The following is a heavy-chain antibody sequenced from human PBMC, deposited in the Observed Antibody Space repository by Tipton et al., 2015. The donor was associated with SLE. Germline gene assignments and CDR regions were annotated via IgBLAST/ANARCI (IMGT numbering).Heavy chain of an antibody. J-gene: IGHJ4*02. Sequence: TLSLTCTVSGGSISRYYWSWIRQPAGKGLEWIGRIYTSGGTNYNPSLKSRVTMSVDTSKNQFSLKLSSVTAADTAVYYCARGDILTGYYFDYWGQGTLVTVSS. V-gene: IGHV4-4*07. CDR1: GGSISRYY. CDR3: ARGDILTGYYFDY. D-gene: IGHD3-9*01. CDR2: IYTSGGT.